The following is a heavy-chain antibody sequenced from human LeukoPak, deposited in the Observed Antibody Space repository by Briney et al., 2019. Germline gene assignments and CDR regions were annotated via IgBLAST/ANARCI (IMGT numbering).Heavy chain of an antibody. J-gene: IGHJ4*02. D-gene: IGHD5-24*01. CDR2: INSDGSST. CDR3: ARDRDGYNSFDY. Sequence: PVGSLRLPCAASGFTFSSYWMHWVRQAPGKGLMWVSRINSDGSSTSYADSVKGRFTISRDNAKNTLYLQMNSLRAEDTAVYYCARDRDGYNSFDYWGQGTLVTVSS. V-gene: IGHV3-74*01. CDR1: GFTFSSYW.